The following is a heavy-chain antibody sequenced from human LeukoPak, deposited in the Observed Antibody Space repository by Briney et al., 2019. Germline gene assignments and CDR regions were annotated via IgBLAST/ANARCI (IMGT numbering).Heavy chain of an antibody. V-gene: IGHV3-15*01. CDR1: GFSFSTYS. Sequence: PGGSLRLSCAASGFSFSTYSMNWVRQAPGKGLEWVGRIKSKTDGGTTDYAAPVKGRFTISRDDSKNTLYLQMNSLKTEDTAVYYCTRNQELSGSYRWNAFDIWGQGTMVTVSS. CDR3: TRNQELSGSYRWNAFDI. D-gene: IGHD1-26*01. J-gene: IGHJ3*02. CDR2: IKSKTDGGTT.